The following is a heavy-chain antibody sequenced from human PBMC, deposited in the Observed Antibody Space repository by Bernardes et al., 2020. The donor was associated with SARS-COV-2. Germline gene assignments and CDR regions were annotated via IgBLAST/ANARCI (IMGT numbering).Heavy chain of an antibody. CDR3: ARGASSTHVMVVVLKGLSYYLDS. J-gene: IGHJ4*02. Sequence: SETLSLTCAVYGGSFRDYSWGWIRQSPGKGLEWIGEISHSGTTKYNPSLKSRVTMSVDTSKNQFSLKLTSVTAADTAVYYCARGASSTHVMVVVLKGLSYYLDSWGQGALVTVSS. CDR2: ISHSGTT. CDR1: GGSFRDYS. D-gene: IGHD3-22*01. V-gene: IGHV4-34*01.